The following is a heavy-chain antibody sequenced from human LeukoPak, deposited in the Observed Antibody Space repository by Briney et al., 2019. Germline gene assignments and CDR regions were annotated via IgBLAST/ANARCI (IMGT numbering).Heavy chain of an antibody. CDR3: ARTGSVIVVVSASWYFDY. CDR2: IRYDGNNK. J-gene: IGHJ4*02. D-gene: IGHD3-22*01. CDR1: GFIFSNFA. Sequence: GGSLRLSCAASGFIFSNFAMHWVRQAPGKGLEWVSFIRYDGNNKYHADSVKGRFTISRDNSKNTLYLQMDSLRVEDTAVYYCARTGSVIVVVSASWYFDYWGQGTLVTVSS. V-gene: IGHV3-30*02.